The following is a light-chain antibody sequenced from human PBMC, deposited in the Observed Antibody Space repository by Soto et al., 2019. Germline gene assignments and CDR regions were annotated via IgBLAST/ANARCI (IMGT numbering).Light chain of an antibody. Sequence: QSVLTQPASVSGSPGQSITISCTGTSSDVGFYNYVSWYQQQHPGKAPKLMIYEVDNRPSGVSIRFSGSKSGNTASLTISGFQAEDEADYYFSSYAHGSTYVFGTGTKVTVL. J-gene: IGLJ1*01. CDR1: SSDVGFYNY. CDR2: EVD. CDR3: SSYAHGSTYV. V-gene: IGLV2-14*01.